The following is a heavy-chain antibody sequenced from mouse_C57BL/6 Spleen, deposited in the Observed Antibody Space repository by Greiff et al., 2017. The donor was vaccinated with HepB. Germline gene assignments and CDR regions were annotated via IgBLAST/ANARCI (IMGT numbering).Heavy chain of an antibody. CDR1: GFTFSSYT. CDR3: ARQGGLFITTVYYFDY. J-gene: IGHJ2*01. Sequence: EVKVVESGGGLVKPGGSLKLSCAASGFTFSSYTMSWVRQTPEKRLEWVATISGGGGNTYYPDNAKNTLYLQMSSLRSEDTALYYCARQGGLFITTVYYFDYWGQGTTLTVSS. D-gene: IGHD1-1*01. V-gene: IGHV5-9*01. CDR2: ISGGGGNT.